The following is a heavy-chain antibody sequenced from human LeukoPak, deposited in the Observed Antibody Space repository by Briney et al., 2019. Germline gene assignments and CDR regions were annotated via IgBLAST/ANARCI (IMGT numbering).Heavy chain of an antibody. J-gene: IGHJ4*02. Sequence: ASVNVSCKASGYTFTSYAMNWVRQATGQGLERMGWINTNAGNPTYAQGFTGRFVFSLDTSVSTAYLQISSLKAEDTAVYYCARDPLPYGSGSYYSTLGVCGYWGQGTLVTVSS. D-gene: IGHD3-10*01. CDR3: ARDPLPYGSGSYYSTLGVCGY. V-gene: IGHV7-4-1*02. CDR1: GYTFTSYA. CDR2: INTNAGNP.